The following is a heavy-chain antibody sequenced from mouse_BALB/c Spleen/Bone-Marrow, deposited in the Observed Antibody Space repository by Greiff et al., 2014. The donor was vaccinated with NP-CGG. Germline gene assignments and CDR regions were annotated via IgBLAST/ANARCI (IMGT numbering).Heavy chain of an antibody. CDR1: GFNVKDTY. CDR2: IDPANGNT. V-gene: IGHV14-3*02. Sequence: VQLQQSGAELVKPGASVKLSCTASGFNVKDTYIHWVEQRPEQGLEWIGRIDPANGNTKYDPKLQGKATITADTSSNTAYLQLSSLTSEDTAVYYCASYVYGYYFDYWGRGTTLTVSS. CDR3: ASYVYGYYFDY. D-gene: IGHD2-2*01. J-gene: IGHJ2*01.